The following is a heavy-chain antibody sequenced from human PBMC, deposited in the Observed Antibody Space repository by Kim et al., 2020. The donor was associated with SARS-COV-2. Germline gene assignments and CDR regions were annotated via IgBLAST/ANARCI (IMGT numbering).Heavy chain of an antibody. V-gene: IGHV4-39*07. D-gene: IGHD3-10*01. CDR3: ARDPFGENDAFDI. Sequence: PSLKSRVTIPVDTSKGQFSLKLSSVTATDTAMYYCARDPFGENDAFDIWGQGTMVTVSS. J-gene: IGHJ3*02.